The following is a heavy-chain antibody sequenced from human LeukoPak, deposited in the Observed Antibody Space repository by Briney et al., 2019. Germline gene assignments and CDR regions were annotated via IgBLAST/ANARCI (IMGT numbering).Heavy chain of an antibody. J-gene: IGHJ5*02. Sequence: PGGSLRLSCAASGFTFSSYAMHWVRQAPGKGLEWVAVISYDGSNKYYADSVKGRFTISRDNSKNTLYLQMNSLRAEDTAVYYCARDHGSGWHEGWFDPWGQGTLVTVSS. CDR3: ARDHGSGWHEGWFDP. D-gene: IGHD6-19*01. CDR1: GFTFSSYA. V-gene: IGHV3-30-3*01. CDR2: ISYDGSNK.